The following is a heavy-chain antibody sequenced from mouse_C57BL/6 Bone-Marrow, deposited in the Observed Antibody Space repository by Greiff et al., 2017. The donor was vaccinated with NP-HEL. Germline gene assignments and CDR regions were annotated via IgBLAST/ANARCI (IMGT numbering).Heavy chain of an antibody. CDR1: GFTFSDYS. Sequence: DVKLVESEGGLVQPGSSMKLSCTASGFTFSDYSMAWVRQVPEKGLEWVANINYDGSSTYYLDSLKSRFILSRDNAKNILYLQMSSLKSEDTATYYCAREGGLRRRTYAMDYWGQGTSVTVSA. CDR3: AREGGLRRRTYAMDY. D-gene: IGHD2-4*01. CDR2: INYDGSST. J-gene: IGHJ4*01. V-gene: IGHV5-16*01.